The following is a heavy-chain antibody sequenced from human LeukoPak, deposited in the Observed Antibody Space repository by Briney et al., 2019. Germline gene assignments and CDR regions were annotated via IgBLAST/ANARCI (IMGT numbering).Heavy chain of an antibody. CDR2: ISGSGGST. Sequence: GGSLRLSCAASGFTVSSNYMSWVRQAPGKGLEWVSAISGSGGSTYYADSVKGRFTISRDNSKNTLYLQMNSLRAEDTAVYYCAVGIAARWASYFDYWGQGTLVTVSS. CDR3: AVGIAARWASYFDY. CDR1: GFTVSSNY. D-gene: IGHD6-6*01. V-gene: IGHV3-23*01. J-gene: IGHJ4*02.